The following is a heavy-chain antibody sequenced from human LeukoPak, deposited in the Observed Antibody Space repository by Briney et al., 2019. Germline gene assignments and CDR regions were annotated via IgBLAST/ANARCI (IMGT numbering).Heavy chain of an antibody. CDR3: ARVSCSGGSCYLPLNWFDP. D-gene: IGHD2-15*01. Sequence: ASVTVSCKASGYTFTGYYMHWVRQAPRQGLEWMGCINPNSGGTNYAQKFQGRVTMTRDTSISTAYMELSRLRSDDTAVYYCARVSCSGGSCYLPLNWFDPWGQGTLVTVSS. CDR1: GYTFTGYY. V-gene: IGHV1-2*02. CDR2: INPNSGGT. J-gene: IGHJ5*02.